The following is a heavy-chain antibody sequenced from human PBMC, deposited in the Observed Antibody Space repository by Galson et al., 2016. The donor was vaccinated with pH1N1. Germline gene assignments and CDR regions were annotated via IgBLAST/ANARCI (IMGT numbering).Heavy chain of an antibody. CDR1: GFTFSSFW. V-gene: IGHV3-74*01. Sequence: SLRLSCAASGFTFSSFWMHWVRQVPGKGLVWVSRISSEGSSISYADSVKGQFTISRDNARNTLYLEMNSLRAEDTALYYCARVRLIMPGDPTSYFDFWGQGALVTVSS. J-gene: IGHJ4*02. D-gene: IGHD7-27*01. CDR3: ARVRLIMPGDPTSYFDF. CDR2: ISSEGSSI.